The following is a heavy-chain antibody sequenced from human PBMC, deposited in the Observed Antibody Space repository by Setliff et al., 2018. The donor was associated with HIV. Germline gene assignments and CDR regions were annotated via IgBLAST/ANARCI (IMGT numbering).Heavy chain of an antibody. J-gene: IGHJ6*03. D-gene: IGHD5-18*01. CDR1: GYTFTSYG. CDR2: ITPFNGNT. V-gene: IGHV1-18*01. Sequence: ASVKVSCKASGYTFTSYGISWVRQAPGQGLEWMGWITPFNGNTNYAQKLQGRVTMTTDTSTSTAYMELRSLGSDDTAVYYCARRGDSYGLDPIYYYYYYVDVWGKGTTVTVSS. CDR3: ARRGDSYGLDPIYYYYYYVDV.